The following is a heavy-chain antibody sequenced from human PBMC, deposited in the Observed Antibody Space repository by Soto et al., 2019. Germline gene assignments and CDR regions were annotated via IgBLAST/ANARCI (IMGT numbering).Heavy chain of an antibody. CDR3: ARERSAAGTGWFDP. D-gene: IGHD6-13*01. Sequence: QVQLVQSGAEVKKPGASVKVSCKASGYTFTSYDINWVRQATGQGLEWMGWMNPNSGNTGYAQKYQGRVTMTRNTSISTAYMELSSLRSEDTAVYFCARERSAAGTGWFDPWGQGTLVTVSS. J-gene: IGHJ5*02. V-gene: IGHV1-8*01. CDR1: GYTFTSYD. CDR2: MNPNSGNT.